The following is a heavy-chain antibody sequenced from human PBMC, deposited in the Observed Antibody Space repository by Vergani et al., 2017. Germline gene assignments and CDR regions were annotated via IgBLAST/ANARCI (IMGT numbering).Heavy chain of an antibody. J-gene: IGHJ6*04. D-gene: IGHD1-1*01. CDR2: IGVDGDR. CDR3: AKEFCGTGNCYGWNHLEV. CDR1: GFTFSSND. Sequence: VESGGGFVQPGGSLRLSCTVSGFTFSSNDFHWVRQTAGKGLEWVSSIGVDGDRYYSDSVKGRFTISRDNGQSYLYLDMDNLRVEDTAVYFCAKEFCGTGNCYGWNHLEVWGEGTSVTVSS. V-gene: IGHV3-13*01.